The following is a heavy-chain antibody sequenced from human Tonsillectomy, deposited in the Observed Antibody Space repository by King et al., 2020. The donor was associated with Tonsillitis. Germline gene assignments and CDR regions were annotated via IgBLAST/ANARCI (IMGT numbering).Heavy chain of an antibody. CDR1: GFTFSSYW. D-gene: IGHD3-22*01. Sequence: EVQLVESGGGLVQPGGSLRLSCAASGFTFSSYWMHWVRQAPGKGLVWVSRINSDGGSTSYADSVKGRFTISRDNAKNTLYLQMNSLRAEDTAVYYCARMYYYDSSGYYFPSDYWGQGTLVTASS. V-gene: IGHV3-74*01. CDR2: INSDGGST. J-gene: IGHJ4*02. CDR3: ARMYYYDSSGYYFPSDY.